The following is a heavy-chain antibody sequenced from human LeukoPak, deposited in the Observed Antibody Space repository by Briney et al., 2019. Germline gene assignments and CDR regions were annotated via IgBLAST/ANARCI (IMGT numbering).Heavy chain of an antibody. V-gene: IGHV3-11*04. CDR2: ISSSGSTI. D-gene: IGHD2-2*01. J-gene: IGHJ4*02. CDR1: GFTFSDYY. CDR3: ARVPGPSVVVPVGFDY. Sequence: PGGSLRLSCAASGFTFSDYYMSWIRQAPGKGLEGVSYISSSGSTIYYADSVKGRLTISRDNAKNSLYLQMNSLRAEDTAVYYCARVPGPSVVVPVGFDYWGQGTLVTVSS.